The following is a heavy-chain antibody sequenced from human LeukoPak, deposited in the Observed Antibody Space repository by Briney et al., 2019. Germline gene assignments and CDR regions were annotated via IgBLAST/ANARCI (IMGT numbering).Heavy chain of an antibody. CDR3: ARGLYGSMKGGFDF. CDR1: GDSISDNY. CDR2: IYYRGST. D-gene: IGHD3-10*01. J-gene: IGHJ4*02. Sequence: SETLSLTCTVSGDSISDNYWNWIRQPPGKGLEWIGYIYYRGSTNYNPSLKSRATISIDTSKNQFSLKLNSVTAADTAVYFCARGLYGSMKGGFDFWGQGTLVTVSS. V-gene: IGHV4-59*12.